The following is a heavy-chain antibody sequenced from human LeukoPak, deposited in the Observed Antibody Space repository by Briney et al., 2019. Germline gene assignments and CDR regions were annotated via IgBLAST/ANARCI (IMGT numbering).Heavy chain of an antibody. V-gene: IGHV3-30*02. CDR3: ANAHDFWSGYCDY. CDR2: LRYDGSNK. Sequence: GGSLRLSCAASGFTFSSYGMHWVRQAPGKGLEWVAFLRYDGSNKYYADSVKGRFTTSRDNSKNTLYLQMNSLRAEDTAVYYCANAHDFWSGYCDYWGQGTLVTVSS. D-gene: IGHD3-3*01. CDR1: GFTFSSYG. J-gene: IGHJ4*02.